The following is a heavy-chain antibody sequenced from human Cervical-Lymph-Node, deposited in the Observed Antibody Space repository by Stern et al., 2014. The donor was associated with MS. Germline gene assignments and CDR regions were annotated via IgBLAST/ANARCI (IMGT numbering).Heavy chain of an antibody. D-gene: IGHD2-15*01. Sequence: MQLVESGTEVKKPGASVKVSCKASGYTLTIYYIHWVRQAPGQGLEWMGVNNPRGGRYTYAQKFQGRVTRTRDTSTSTAYMELSSLRSDDTAVYYCASGGEVDGGDVWGQGTTVTVFS. CDR3: ASGGEVDGGDV. V-gene: IGHV1-46*01. CDR2: NNPRGGRY. J-gene: IGHJ6*02. CDR1: GYTLTIYY.